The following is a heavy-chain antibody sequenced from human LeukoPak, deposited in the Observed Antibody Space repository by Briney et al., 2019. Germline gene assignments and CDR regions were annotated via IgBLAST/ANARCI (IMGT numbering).Heavy chain of an antibody. J-gene: IGHJ4*02. V-gene: IGHV4-31*03. CDR1: GGSISSGGYY. CDR3: ARVGAGIVGAFDY. D-gene: IGHD1-26*01. Sequence: PSETLSLTCTVSGGSISSGGYYWSWIRQHPGKGLEWIGYIYYSGSTYYNPSLKSRVTISVDTSKNQFPLKLSSVTAADTAVYYCARVGAGIVGAFDYWGQGTLVTVSS. CDR2: IYYSGST.